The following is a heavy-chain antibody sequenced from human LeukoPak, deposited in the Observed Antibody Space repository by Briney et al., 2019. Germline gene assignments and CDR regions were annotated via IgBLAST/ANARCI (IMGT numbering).Heavy chain of an antibody. D-gene: IGHD3-16*01. CDR2: IWYDGSNR. CDR3: ARDPLGVLSYFDY. Sequence: GGSLRLSCLASVLTFSGHSIEWVRQAPGKGLEWVAVIWYDGSNRYYADSLKGRFTISRDHRKKTLYLQMNSLSADDTAVYYCARDPLGVLSYFDYWGQGTLVTVSS. CDR1: VLTFSGHS. J-gene: IGHJ4*02. V-gene: IGHV3-33*08.